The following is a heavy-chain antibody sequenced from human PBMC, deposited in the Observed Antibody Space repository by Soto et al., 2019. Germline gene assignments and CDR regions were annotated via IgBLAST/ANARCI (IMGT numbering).Heavy chain of an antibody. CDR3: ASTFHYYGSGSSGLFDY. D-gene: IGHD3-10*01. V-gene: IGHV1-2*02. CDR2: INPNSGGT. Sequence: ASVEVSCKASGYTFTGYYMHWVRRAPGQGLEWMGWINPNSGGTNYAQKFQGRVTMTRDTSISTAYMELSRLRSDDTAVYYCASTFHYYGSGSSGLFDYWGQGTLVTVSS. CDR1: GYTFTGYY. J-gene: IGHJ4*02.